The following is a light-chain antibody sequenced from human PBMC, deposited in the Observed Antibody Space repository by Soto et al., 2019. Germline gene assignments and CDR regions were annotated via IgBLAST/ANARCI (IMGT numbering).Light chain of an antibody. CDR2: GAS. CDR1: QSVSSSY. Sequence: EIVLTQSAGTLSLSPGERATLSWGASQSVSSSYLAWYQQKPGQAPRLVIYGASSGATGIPDRFSGSGSGTDFTLTISRLETEDFAVYYCQQYGSSPRTFGQGTKVDIK. J-gene: IGKJ1*01. V-gene: IGKV3-20*01. CDR3: QQYGSSPRT.